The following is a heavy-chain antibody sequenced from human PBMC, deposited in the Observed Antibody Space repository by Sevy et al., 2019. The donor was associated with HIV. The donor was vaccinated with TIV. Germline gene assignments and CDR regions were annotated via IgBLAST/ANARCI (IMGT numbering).Heavy chain of an antibody. Sequence: SETLSLTCTVSGDSISSYYWSWIRQPPGKGLEWIGYIFYNGITNYNPSLKSRVTISVDTSKNQFSLKLSSVTASDTAIYYCARSIAAPRGMDVWGQGTPVTVSS. D-gene: IGHD6-6*01. CDR2: IFYNGIT. J-gene: IGHJ6*02. V-gene: IGHV4-59*01. CDR3: ARSIAAPRGMDV. CDR1: GDSISSYY.